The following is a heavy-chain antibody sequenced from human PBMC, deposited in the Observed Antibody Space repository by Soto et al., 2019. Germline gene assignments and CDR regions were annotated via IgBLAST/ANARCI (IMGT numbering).Heavy chain of an antibody. D-gene: IGHD6-19*01. V-gene: IGHV1-69*01. CDR2: VIPISGTS. J-gene: IGHJ5*02. Sequence: QVQLVQSGAEVRKPGSSVKVSCKASGGTFSNSGITWVRQAPGQGLEWMGGVIPISGTSIYAQNFQGRVTITADESTSPAYMELSSVRSEDTAVYYCAIRPYSSGWLKWFDPWGQGTLVTVSS. CDR3: AIRPYSSGWLKWFDP. CDR1: GGTFSNSG.